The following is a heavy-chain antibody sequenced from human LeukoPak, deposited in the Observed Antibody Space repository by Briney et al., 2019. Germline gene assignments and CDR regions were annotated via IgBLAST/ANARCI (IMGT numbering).Heavy chain of an antibody. D-gene: IGHD6-13*01. CDR3: ARDQNSPTRGIAAGFWFY. J-gene: IGHJ4*02. V-gene: IGHV4-34*01. CDR1: GGSFSGYY. CDR2: INHSGST. Sequence: SETLSLTCAVYGGSFSGYYWSWIRQPPGKGLEWIGEINHSGSTNYNPSLKSRVTISVDTSKNQFSLKLSSVTAADTAVYYCARDQNSPTRGIAAGFWFYWGQGTLVTVSS.